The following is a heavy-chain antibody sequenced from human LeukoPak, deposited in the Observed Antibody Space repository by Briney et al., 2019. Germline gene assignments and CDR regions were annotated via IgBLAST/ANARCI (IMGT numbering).Heavy chain of an antibody. CDR2: ISGSGGST. J-gene: IGHJ5*02. Sequence: PGGSLRLSCAASGFTFSSYAMSWGRQAPGKGLEWVSAISGSGGSTYYADSVKGRFTISRDNSKNTLYLQMNSLRAEDTAVYYCAKIGRSSSWSKVGWFDPWGQGTLVTVSS. CDR1: GFTFSSYA. D-gene: IGHD6-13*01. V-gene: IGHV3-23*01. CDR3: AKIGRSSSWSKVGWFDP.